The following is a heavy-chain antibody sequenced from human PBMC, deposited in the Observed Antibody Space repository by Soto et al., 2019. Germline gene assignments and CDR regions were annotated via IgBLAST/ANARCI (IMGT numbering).Heavy chain of an antibody. J-gene: IGHJ6*02. D-gene: IGHD2-21*02. CDR2: IYNSGST. V-gene: IGHV4-4*08. CDR3: AREDDGGDSLDV. CDR1: GGSISSGY. Sequence: SETLSLTCTVSGGSISSGYWSWIRQPPGKGLEWIGYIYNSGSTNYNPSLRSRVTISVDTSKNQFSLHLTSVTAADTAVYSCAREDDGGDSLDVWGQGTTVTVSS.